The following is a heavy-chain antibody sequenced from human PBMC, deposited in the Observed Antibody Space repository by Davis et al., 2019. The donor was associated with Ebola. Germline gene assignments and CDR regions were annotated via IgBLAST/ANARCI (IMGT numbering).Heavy chain of an antibody. J-gene: IGHJ6*03. CDR2: ISAYNGNT. CDR1: GYTFTSYG. D-gene: IGHD6-6*01. V-gene: IGHV1-18*01. CDR3: ARVGVEYSSSGGQFYYHMDV. Sequence: AASVKVSCKASGYTFTSYGISWVRQAPGQGLEWMGWISAYNGNTNYAQKLQGRVTITADESTSTAYMELTSLKSEDTAVYYCARVGVEYSSSGGQFYYHMDVWGKGTTVTVSS.